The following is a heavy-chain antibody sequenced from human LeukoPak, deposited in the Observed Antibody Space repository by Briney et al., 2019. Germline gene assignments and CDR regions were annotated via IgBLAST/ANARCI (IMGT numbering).Heavy chain of an antibody. CDR1: GGSISSGSYY. CDR2: IYTSGST. V-gene: IGHV4-61*02. J-gene: IGHJ6*03. CDR3: ARGGMGDFWTRSYYYYMDV. Sequence: SETLSLTCTVSGGSISSGSYYWSWIRQPAGKGLEWIGRIYTSGSTNYNPSLKSRVTISVDTSKNQFSLKLSSVTAADTAVYYCARGGMGDFWTRSYYYYMDVWGKGTTVTVSS. D-gene: IGHD3/OR15-3a*01.